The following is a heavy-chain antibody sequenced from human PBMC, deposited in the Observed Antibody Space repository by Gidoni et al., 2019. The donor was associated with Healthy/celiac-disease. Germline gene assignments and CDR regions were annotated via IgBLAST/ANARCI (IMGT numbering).Heavy chain of an antibody. V-gene: IGHV3-30*18. Sequence: QVQLVESGGGVVQPGGSLRRSCAASGFTFSSYGMHWVRQAPGKGLEWVAVISYDGSNKYYADSVKGRFTISRDNSKNTMYLQMNSLRAEDTAVYYCAKVWDYYDSSAEGDYWGQGTLVTVSS. D-gene: IGHD3-22*01. CDR3: AKVWDYYDSSAEGDY. CDR2: ISYDGSNK. CDR1: GFTFSSYG. J-gene: IGHJ4*02.